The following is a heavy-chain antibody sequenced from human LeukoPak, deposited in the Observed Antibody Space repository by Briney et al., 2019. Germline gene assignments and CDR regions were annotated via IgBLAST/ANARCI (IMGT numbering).Heavy chain of an antibody. J-gene: IGHJ4*02. CDR1: GYIFTRYV. V-gene: IGHV1-18*01. D-gene: IGHD1-26*01. Sequence: ASVKVSCKASGYIFTRYVISWVRQAPGQGLEWIGWISGYSGNTKYAQKLQGRVTMSTDTSTNTAYMELRSLRSDDTAVYYCATHSGSYRGHFGYWGQGTLVTVSS. CDR3: ATHSGSYRGHFGY. CDR2: ISGYSGNT.